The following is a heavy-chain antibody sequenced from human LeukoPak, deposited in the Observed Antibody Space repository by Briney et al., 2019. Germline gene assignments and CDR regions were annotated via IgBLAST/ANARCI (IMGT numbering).Heavy chain of an antibody. J-gene: IGHJ4*02. CDR2: ISGSGGST. V-gene: IGHV3-23*01. Sequence: GGSLRFSCAASGFTFSSYTMSWVRQAPGKGLEGVSAISGSGGSTYYGDSVKGRFTISRDNSKNTLYLQMNSLRAEDTAVYYCARTPQQLAPLYWGQGTLVTVSS. CDR1: GFTFSSYT. D-gene: IGHD6-13*01. CDR3: ARTPQQLAPLY.